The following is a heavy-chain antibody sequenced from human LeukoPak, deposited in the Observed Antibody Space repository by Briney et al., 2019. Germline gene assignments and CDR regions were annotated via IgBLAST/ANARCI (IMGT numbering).Heavy chain of an antibody. Sequence: SETLSLTCTIPGGSISSYYWRWIRQPPGKGLEWIGYIYYSGSTNYNPSLQSRVTLSVDTSKNQFSLRLNSVTAADTAVYYCATYGSGNYYLDYWGQGTLVIVSS. CDR3: ATYGSGNYYLDY. CDR2: IYYSGST. V-gene: IGHV4-59*01. CDR1: GGSISSYY. J-gene: IGHJ4*02. D-gene: IGHD3-10*01.